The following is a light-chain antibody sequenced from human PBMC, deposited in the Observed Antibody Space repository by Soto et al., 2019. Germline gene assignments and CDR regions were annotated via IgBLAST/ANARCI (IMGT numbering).Light chain of an antibody. CDR3: QQYGGVPYT. CDR1: ESISRDY. Sequence: EILLTQSPGTLSLSPGQRATLCCRASESISRDYLAWYQQRLGQAPRLLIYGASSGATGIPDRFSGSGSGTDLTLTISRLEPEDFAIYYCQQYGGVPYTFGQGTKLEIK. CDR2: GAS. V-gene: IGKV3-20*01. J-gene: IGKJ2*01.